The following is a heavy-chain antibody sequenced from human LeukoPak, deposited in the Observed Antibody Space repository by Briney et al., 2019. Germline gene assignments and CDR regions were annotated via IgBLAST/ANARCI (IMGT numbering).Heavy chain of an antibody. CDR2: INAGNGDT. J-gene: IGHJ4*02. CDR3: ARRQYSSSWYEYYFDY. Sequence: ASVKVSCKASGYTFTSYAMHWVRQAPGQRLEWMGWINAGNGDTKYSQKFQGRVTITRDTSASTAYIELSSLRSEDTAVYYCARRQYSSSWYEYYFDYWGQGTLVTVSS. V-gene: IGHV1-3*01. D-gene: IGHD6-13*01. CDR1: GYTFTSYA.